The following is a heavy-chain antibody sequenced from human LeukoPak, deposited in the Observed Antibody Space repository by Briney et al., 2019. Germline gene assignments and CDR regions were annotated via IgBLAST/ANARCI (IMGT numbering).Heavy chain of an antibody. J-gene: IGHJ5*02. Sequence: ASVKVSCKASGYTFTSYGISWVRQAPGQGLEWMGWISAYNGNTNYAQKLQGRVTMTTDTSTSTAYMELRSLRSDDTAVYYCARAVRQGSWYFKSNWFDPWGQETLVTVSS. D-gene: IGHD6-13*01. CDR2: ISAYNGNT. CDR1: GYTFTSYG. CDR3: ARAVRQGSWYFKSNWFDP. V-gene: IGHV1-18*01.